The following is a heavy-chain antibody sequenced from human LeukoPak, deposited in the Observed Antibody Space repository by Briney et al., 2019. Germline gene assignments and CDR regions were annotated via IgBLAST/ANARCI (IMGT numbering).Heavy chain of an antibody. V-gene: IGHV4-34*01. CDR2: INHSGST. J-gene: IGHJ4*02. CDR3: ARVPSSGGSDY. CDR1: GGSFSGYY. Sequence: PSETLSLTCAVYGGSFSGYYWSWIRQPQGKGLEWIGEINHSGSTNYNPSLKSRVTISVDTSKNQFSLKLSSVTAADTAVYYCARVPSSGGSDYWGQGTLVTVSS. D-gene: IGHD2-15*01.